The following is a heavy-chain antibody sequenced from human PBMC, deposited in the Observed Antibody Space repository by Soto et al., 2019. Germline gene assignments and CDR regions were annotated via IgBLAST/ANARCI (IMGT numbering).Heavy chain of an antibody. CDR1: GFTFRNYV. Sequence: GSLRLSCAASGFTFRNYVMSWVRQAPGKGLEWVSGISGSGGSTYYADSVKGRFTISRDNSKNTLYLQMNSLRAEDTAVYYWAKDRPKVVTMVPDYWGQGTLVTFSS. J-gene: IGHJ4*02. D-gene: IGHD2-15*01. CDR2: ISGSGGST. CDR3: AKDRPKVVTMVPDY. V-gene: IGHV3-23*01.